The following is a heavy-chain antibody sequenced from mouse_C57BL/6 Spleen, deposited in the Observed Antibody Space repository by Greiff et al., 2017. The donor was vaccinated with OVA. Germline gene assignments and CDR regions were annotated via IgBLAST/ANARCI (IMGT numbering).Heavy chain of an antibody. J-gene: IGHJ2*01. D-gene: IGHD1-1*01. CDR1: GYTFTSYG. Sequence: VQLQQSGAELARPGASVKLSCKASGYTFTSYGISWVKQRTGQGLEWIGEIYPRSGNTYYNEKFKGKATLTADKSSSTAYMELRSLTSEDSAVYVCARDYYYGSSPYYFDYWGQGTTLTVSS. V-gene: IGHV1-81*01. CDR2: IYPRSGNT. CDR3: ARDYYYGSSPYYFDY.